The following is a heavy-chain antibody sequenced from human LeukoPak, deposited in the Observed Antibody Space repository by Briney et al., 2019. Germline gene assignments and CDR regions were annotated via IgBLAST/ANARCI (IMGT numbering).Heavy chain of an antibody. V-gene: IGHV3-48*03. CDR2: ISSDGNTE. J-gene: IGHJ4*02. CDR1: VFRIIIYP. Sequence: GGSLRLSCAAAVFRIIIYPMNWGPQAPGKGLEWISHISSDGNTESYVDAPRGRFTMSRDNAKNSLFLLINSLRVEDTAVYYCARDSVNGPFVISLDLWGQGALVTVSS. D-gene: IGHD2-8*01. CDR3: ARDSVNGPFVISLDL.